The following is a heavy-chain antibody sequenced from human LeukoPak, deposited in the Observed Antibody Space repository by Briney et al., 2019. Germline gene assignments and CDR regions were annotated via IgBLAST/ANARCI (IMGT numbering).Heavy chain of an antibody. D-gene: IGHD3-3*01. CDR1: GYTFTSYG. V-gene: IGHV1-18*01. J-gene: IGHJ6*02. CDR2: ISAYNGNT. Sequence: ASVKVSCKASGYTFTSYGMSWVRQAPGQGLEWMGWISAYNGNTNYAQKLQGRVTMTTDTSTSTAYMELRSLRSDDTAVYYCARVHGDFWSGYYAYYYYGMDVWGQWTTVTVSS. CDR3: ARVHGDFWSGYYAYYYYGMDV.